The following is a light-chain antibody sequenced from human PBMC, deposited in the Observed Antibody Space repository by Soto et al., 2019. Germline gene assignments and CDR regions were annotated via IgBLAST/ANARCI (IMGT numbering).Light chain of an antibody. CDR2: DAS. CDR1: PDINNS. V-gene: IGKV1-33*01. CDR3: RQFDSLPLT. J-gene: IGKJ4*01. Sequence: DIQMHQSLSSLSASVGDRVTITCQANPDINNSLNWYQQRPGEAPKLLIYDASILEAGVPSRFSGSGFGTTFTLTISILQPEDRATYFCRQFDSLPLTSGGGTTLE.